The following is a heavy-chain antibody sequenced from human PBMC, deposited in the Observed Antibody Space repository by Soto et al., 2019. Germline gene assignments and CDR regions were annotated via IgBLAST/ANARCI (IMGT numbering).Heavy chain of an antibody. CDR1: GFTFSSCS. D-gene: IGHD2-8*01. Sequence: EVQLVESGGGLVQPGGSLRLSCASSGFTFSSCSMNWVRQAPGKGLEWVSFISGGGDTKYYADSVKGRFTISRDNAKNSLYLQMSSLRDEDTAVYYCAKYCSSDVCFDYWGQGTLVTVSS. CDR3: AKYCSSDVCFDY. CDR2: ISGGGDTK. J-gene: IGHJ4*02. V-gene: IGHV3-48*02.